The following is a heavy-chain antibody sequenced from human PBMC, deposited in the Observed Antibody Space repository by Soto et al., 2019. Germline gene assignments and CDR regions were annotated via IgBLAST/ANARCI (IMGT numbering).Heavy chain of an antibody. CDR2: IYTSGNT. CDR3: ARDILGPRRLIDY. D-gene: IGHD3-9*01. J-gene: IGHJ4*02. Sequence: PSETLSLTCTVSGGSISDYYWNWIRQPAGKGLEWIGRIYTSGNTNYAQKLQGRVTMTTDTSTSTAYMELRSLRSDETAVYYCARDILGPRRLIDYWGQGTLVTVSS. CDR1: GGSISDYY. V-gene: IGHV4-4*07.